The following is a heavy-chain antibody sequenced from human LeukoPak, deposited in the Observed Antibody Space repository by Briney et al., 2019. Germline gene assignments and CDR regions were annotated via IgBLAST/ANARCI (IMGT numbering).Heavy chain of an antibody. D-gene: IGHD3-10*01. CDR1: GGSFRGYY. CDR2: INHSGST. J-gene: IGHJ6*03. V-gene: IGHV4-34*01. CDR3: ARAYGSGSYYSHYYYYYMDV. Sequence: PSETLSLTCAVYGGSFRGYYWSWIRQPPGKGLEWIGEINHSGSTNYNPSLKSRVTISVDTSKNQFSLKLSSVTAADTAVYYCARAYGSGSYYSHYYYYYMDVWGKGTTVTVSS.